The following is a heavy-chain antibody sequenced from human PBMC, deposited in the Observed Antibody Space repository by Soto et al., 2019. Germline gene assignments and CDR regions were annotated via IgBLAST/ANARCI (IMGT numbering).Heavy chain of an antibody. CDR3: ALRSMAVVPEY. Sequence: QVQLQESGPGLVKPSETLSLTCAVSGDSISTYYCMWIRQPPGKGLESIGYLYYGRSANYNPSLKSPVTLSVEKSTNQCSLTLSSMTAADTAVYYCALRSMAVVPEYWGQGTLVTVSS. V-gene: IGHV4-59*01. J-gene: IGHJ4*02. CDR2: LYYGRSA. D-gene: IGHD3-22*01. CDR1: GDSISTYY.